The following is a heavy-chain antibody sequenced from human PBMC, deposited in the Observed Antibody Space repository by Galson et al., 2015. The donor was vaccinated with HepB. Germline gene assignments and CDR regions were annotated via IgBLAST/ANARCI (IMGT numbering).Heavy chain of an antibody. CDR2: IYPDDSDT. J-gene: IGHJ3*02. CDR1: GYTFTSYW. V-gene: IGHV5-51*01. CDR3: ARTSRQNRRLDASDM. Sequence: QSGAEVKKPGESLKISCKGSGYTFTSYWIAWVRQMPGKGLEWMGIIYPDDSDTRYSPSFQGQVTISADKSISTAYLQWSSLKASDTAMYYCARTSRQNRRLDASDMWGQGTMVTVSS.